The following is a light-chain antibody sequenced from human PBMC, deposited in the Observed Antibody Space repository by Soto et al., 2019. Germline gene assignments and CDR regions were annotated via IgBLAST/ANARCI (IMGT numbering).Light chain of an antibody. CDR2: GAS. CDR3: QQYNSYPYT. Sequence: EIVLTQSPGTLSLSPGERATLSCRASQSVNSNYLAWYQQKPGQAPRLLIYGASTRATGIPDRFSGSGSGTDFTLTISRLEPDNFATYYCQQYNSYPYTFGQGTKLEIK. J-gene: IGKJ2*01. CDR1: QSVNSNY. V-gene: IGKV3-20*01.